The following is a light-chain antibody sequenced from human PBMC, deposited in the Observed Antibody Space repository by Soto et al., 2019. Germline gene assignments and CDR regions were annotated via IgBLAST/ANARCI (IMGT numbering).Light chain of an antibody. CDR1: QSISSY. CDR3: QQSDSTPTWT. J-gene: IGKJ1*01. CDR2: AAS. V-gene: IGKV1-39*01. Sequence: DIQMTQSPSSLSASVGDRVTITCRASQSISSYLNWYQQKPGKAPKLLIYAASSLQSGVPSRFSGSGSGTDFTLTISSLQPEDFATYYCQQSDSTPTWTVGQGTKVEIK.